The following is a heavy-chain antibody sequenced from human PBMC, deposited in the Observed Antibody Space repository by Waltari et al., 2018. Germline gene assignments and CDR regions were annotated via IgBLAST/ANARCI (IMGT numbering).Heavy chain of an antibody. J-gene: IGHJ6*02. V-gene: IGHV1-8*01. D-gene: IGHD2-2*01. CDR2: MNTTIGNS. CDR3: AREVRSAAGQLNGMDI. CDR1: GYPFTRYH. Sequence: QVQLVQSGAEVKKPGASVKVSCKASGYPFTRYHINWVRQAPGQGLSWMGWMNTTIGNSAFAEKFQGRVTMTRDTAINTAYMELSGPRSEDTAVYYCAREVRSAAGQLNGMDIWGQGTAVTVSS.